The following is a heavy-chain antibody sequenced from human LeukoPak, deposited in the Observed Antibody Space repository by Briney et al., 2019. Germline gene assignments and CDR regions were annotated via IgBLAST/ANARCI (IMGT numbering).Heavy chain of an antibody. J-gene: IGHJ4*02. CDR3: ARGGRDGYSSADF. Sequence: EGSLRLSCAASGFTFSYYAMHWVRQAPGKGLEWVAVISYDESSKYYADSVKGRFTISRDNPKDTLYLQLNSLRAEDTAAYYCARGGRDGYSSADFWGQGTLVTVSS. V-gene: IGHV3-30-3*01. D-gene: IGHD5-24*01. CDR2: ISYDESSK. CDR1: GFTFSYYA.